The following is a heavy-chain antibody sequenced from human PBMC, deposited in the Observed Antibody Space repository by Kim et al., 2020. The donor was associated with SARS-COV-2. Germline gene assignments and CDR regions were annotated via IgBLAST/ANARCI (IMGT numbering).Heavy chain of an antibody. CDR2: VRTKNNKFAT. D-gene: IGHD3-22*01. J-gene: IGHJ4*02. CDR3: SSYDNSGSYYFIY. Sequence: GGSLRLSCAASGFTFSASAIHWVRQASGKGLEWVGRVRTKNNKFATTYGASMTGRFTIYRDDSKNTAYLQLNSLKTEDTAIYYCSSYDNSGSYYFIYWGQGTLLTVSS. V-gene: IGHV3-73*01. CDR1: GFTFSASA.